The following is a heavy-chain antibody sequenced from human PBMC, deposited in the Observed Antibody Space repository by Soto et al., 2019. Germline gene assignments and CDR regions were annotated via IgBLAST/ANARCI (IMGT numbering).Heavy chain of an antibody. V-gene: IGHV4-61*01. J-gene: IGHJ6*02. D-gene: IGHD3-3*01. CDR2: IYYTGTT. CDR3: ARLQFYDFWSGPVPMDV. CDR1: GGSVSSGRYQ. Sequence: NPSETLSLTCTVSGGSVSSGRYQWSWVRQSPGKGLEWIGYIYYTGTTDYNPSLKSRVTISVDTSKNQFSLKLTSVTAADTALYFCARLQFYDFWSGPVPMDVWGQGTSVTVSS.